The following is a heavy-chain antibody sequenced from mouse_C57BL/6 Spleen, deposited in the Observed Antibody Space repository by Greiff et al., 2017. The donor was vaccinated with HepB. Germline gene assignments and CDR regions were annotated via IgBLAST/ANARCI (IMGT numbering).Heavy chain of an antibody. Sequence: QVQLQQPGAELVMPGASVKLSCKASGYTFTSYWMHWVKQRPGQGLEWIGEIDPSGSYTNYNQKFKGKSTLTVDKSSSTAYMQLSILPSEDSAVYYCAKGYGSSAWYFDVWGTGTTFTVSS. CDR2: IDPSGSYT. CDR1: GYTFTSYW. D-gene: IGHD1-1*01. CDR3: AKGYGSSAWYFDV. J-gene: IGHJ1*03. V-gene: IGHV1-69*01.